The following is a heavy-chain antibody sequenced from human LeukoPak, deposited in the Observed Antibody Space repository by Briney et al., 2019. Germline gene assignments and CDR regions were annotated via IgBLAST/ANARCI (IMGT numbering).Heavy chain of an antibody. Sequence: PSETLSLTCTVPGGSISSGSYYWSWIRQPAGKGLEWIGRIYTSGSTNYNPSLKSRVTISVDTSKNQFSLKLSSVTAADTAVYYCARVVPLGAFDIWGQGTMVTVSS. V-gene: IGHV4-61*02. J-gene: IGHJ3*02. CDR2: IYTSGST. CDR1: GGSISSGSYY. CDR3: ARVVPLGAFDI.